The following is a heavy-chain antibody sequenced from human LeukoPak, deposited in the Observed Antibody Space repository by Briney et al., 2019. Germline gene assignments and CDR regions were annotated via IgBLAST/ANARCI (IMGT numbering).Heavy chain of an antibody. CDR1: GFTFSSYG. CDR2: IWYDGSNK. CDR3: AREGDGYNTNNYYYHGMDV. Sequence: GGSLRLSCAASGFTFSSYGIHWVRQAPGKGLEWVAVIWYDGSNKYYGDSVKGRFTISRDNSKNTLYLQMNSLRAEDTAVYYCAREGDGYNTNNYYYHGMDVWGQGTTVTVSS. J-gene: IGHJ6*02. V-gene: IGHV3-33*01. D-gene: IGHD5-24*01.